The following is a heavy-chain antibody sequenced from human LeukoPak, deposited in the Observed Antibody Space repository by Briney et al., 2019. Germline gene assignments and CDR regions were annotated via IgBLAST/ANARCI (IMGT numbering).Heavy chain of an antibody. J-gene: IGHJ6*03. CDR3: LGVWGRGYYYYMDV. Sequence: TSETLSLTCTVSGGSISSGSYYWSWIRQPAGKGLEWIRRIYTSGSTNYNPPLKSRVTISVDTSRNQFSLKLSSVTAADTAVYYCLGVWGRGYYYYMDVWGKGTTVTVSS. CDR2: IYTSGST. D-gene: IGHD3-16*01. CDR1: GGSISSGSYY. V-gene: IGHV4-61*02.